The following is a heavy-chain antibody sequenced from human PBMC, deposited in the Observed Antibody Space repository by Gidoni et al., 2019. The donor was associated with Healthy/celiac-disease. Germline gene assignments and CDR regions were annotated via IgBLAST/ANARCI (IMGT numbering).Heavy chain of an antibody. Sequence: QVTLKESGPVLVTPTETLTLTCTASGFPLSNARMGVSWIRQPPGKALEWLAHIFSNDEKSYSTSLKSRLTISKDTSKSQVVLTMTNMDPVDTATYYCARAYCGGDCYSRNWFDPWGQGTLVTVSS. J-gene: IGHJ5*02. V-gene: IGHV2-26*01. CDR3: ARAYCGGDCYSRNWFDP. CDR1: GFPLSNARMG. CDR2: IFSNDEK. D-gene: IGHD2-21*02.